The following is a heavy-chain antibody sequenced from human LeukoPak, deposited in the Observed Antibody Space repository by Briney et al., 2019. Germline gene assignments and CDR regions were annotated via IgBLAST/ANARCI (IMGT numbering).Heavy chain of an antibody. CDR3: AKLSGYCSSTSCYEGDAFDI. Sequence: GGSLRLSCAASGFTFSSYSMNWVRQAPGKGLEWVSSISSSSSYIYYADSVKGRFTISRDNAKNSLYLQMNSLRAEDTALYYCAKLSGYCSSTSCYEGDAFDIWGQGTMVTVSS. CDR2: ISSSSSYI. D-gene: IGHD2-2*01. V-gene: IGHV3-21*04. J-gene: IGHJ3*02. CDR1: GFTFSSYS.